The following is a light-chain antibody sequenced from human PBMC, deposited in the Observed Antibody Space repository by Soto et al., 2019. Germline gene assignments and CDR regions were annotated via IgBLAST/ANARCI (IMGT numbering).Light chain of an antibody. CDR1: QSISSSY. Sequence: EIVLTQSPGTLALSPGERDTLSCRASQSISSSYLAWYQQKPGQSPRLLIYGASSRATGIPDRFSGGGSGTDFTLTISSLQPEDFAVYYCQQYNSSPRTFGKGTKVEIK. V-gene: IGKV3-20*01. CDR2: GAS. J-gene: IGKJ1*01. CDR3: QQYNSSPRT.